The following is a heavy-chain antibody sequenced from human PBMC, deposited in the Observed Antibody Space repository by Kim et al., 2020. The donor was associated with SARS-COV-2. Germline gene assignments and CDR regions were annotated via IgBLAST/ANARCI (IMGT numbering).Heavy chain of an antibody. Sequence: GGSLRLSCAASGFTVSSNAMSWVRQAPGKGLEWVSGISGSGGTTYYEYLEDGRTISTRDTNNNPLHQLNNRMTAEATAVYYCRHGAPAEDWGQGT. D-gene: IGHD1-26*01. V-gene: IGHV3-23*01. CDR1: GFTVSSNA. J-gene: IGHJ1*01. CDR2: ISGSGGTT. CDR3: RHGAPAED.